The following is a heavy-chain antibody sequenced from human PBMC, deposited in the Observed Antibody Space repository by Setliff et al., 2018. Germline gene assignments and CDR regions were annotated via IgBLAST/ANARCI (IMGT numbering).Heavy chain of an antibody. V-gene: IGHV4-34*01. CDR2: IDHSGRT. J-gene: IGHJ4*02. CDR1: GASFSNYY. D-gene: IGHD3-3*01. Sequence: KASETLSLTCTVYGASFSNYYWGWVRQPPEERLEWIGEIDHSGRTKYNPSLKGRVTISVDTSKNQFSLRLSSVTAADTAVYYCRFWSGYYKNDYWGQGTVVTVS. CDR3: RFWSGYYKNDY.